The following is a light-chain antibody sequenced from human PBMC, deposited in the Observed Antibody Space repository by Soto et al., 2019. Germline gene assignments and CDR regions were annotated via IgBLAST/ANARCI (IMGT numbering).Light chain of an antibody. Sequence: EIVLTQSPGTLSLSPGERATLYCRTSQSVSNNYLAWYQQKPGQAPRLLIYGASSRATGIPDRFSGSGSGTDFTLTVSRLEPEDFAVYFCQHYGTFGPGTKVDIK. J-gene: IGKJ3*01. CDR1: QSVSNNY. CDR3: QHYGT. CDR2: GAS. V-gene: IGKV3-20*01.